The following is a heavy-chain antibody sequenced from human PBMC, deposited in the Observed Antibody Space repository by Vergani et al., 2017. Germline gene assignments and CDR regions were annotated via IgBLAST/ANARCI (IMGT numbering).Heavy chain of an antibody. D-gene: IGHD5-18*01. CDR3: ARGTSDPNGYSYGNPYAFDI. V-gene: IGHV1-18*01. CDR2: ISAYNGNT. J-gene: IGHJ3*02. CDR1: GYTFTSYG. Sequence: QVQLVQSGAEVKKPGASVKVSCKASGYTFTSYGISWVRQAPGQGLEWMGWISAYNGNTNYAQKLQGRVTMTTDTSTSTAYMELRSLRSEDTAVYYCARGTSDPNGYSYGNPYAFDIWGQGTMVTVSS.